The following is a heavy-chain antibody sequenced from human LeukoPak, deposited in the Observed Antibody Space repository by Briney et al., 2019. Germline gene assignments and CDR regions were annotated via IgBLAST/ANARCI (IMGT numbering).Heavy chain of an antibody. V-gene: IGHV1-69*10. CDR2: IIPILGIA. Sequence: VKVSCKASGGTFSSYTISWVRLAPGQGLEWVGRIIPILGIANYAQKFQGRVTITADKSTSTAYMELSSLRSEDTAVYYCARDLVDTAMVTDVDYWGQGTLVTVSS. J-gene: IGHJ4*02. CDR1: GGTFSSYT. D-gene: IGHD5-18*01. CDR3: ARDLVDTAMVTDVDY.